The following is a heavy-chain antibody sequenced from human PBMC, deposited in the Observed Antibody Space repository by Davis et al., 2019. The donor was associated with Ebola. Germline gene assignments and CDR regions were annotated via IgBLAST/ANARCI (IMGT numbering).Heavy chain of an antibody. D-gene: IGHD3-3*01. CDR3: ATLFGVPLDY. CDR2: IKQDGSEK. J-gene: IGHJ4*02. V-gene: IGHV3-7*03. CDR1: RFTFSTYW. Sequence: PGGSLRLSCAASRFTFSTYWMSWVRQAPGKGLEWVANIKQDGSEKYYVDSVEGRFTISRDNAKNSLYLQMNSLRAEDTAVYYCATLFGVPLDYWGQGTLVTVSS.